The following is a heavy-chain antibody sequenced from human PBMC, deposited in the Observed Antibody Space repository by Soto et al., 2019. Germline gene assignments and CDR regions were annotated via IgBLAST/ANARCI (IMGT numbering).Heavy chain of an antibody. J-gene: IGHJ3*02. CDR1: GFTFINYD. Sequence: PGGSLRLSCAASGFTFINYDIHWVRQATVKVLQLFANINASFDTYYPVSVKGRFTISRENSSNSLYLHINSLRADDTAVYYCTRTEDSTSAFDIWGQGTVVTVSS. CDR2: INASFDT. D-gene: IGHD2-15*01. CDR3: TRTEDSTSAFDI. V-gene: IGHV3-13*01.